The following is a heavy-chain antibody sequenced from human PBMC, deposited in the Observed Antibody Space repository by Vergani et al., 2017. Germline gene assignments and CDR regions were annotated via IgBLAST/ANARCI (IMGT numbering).Heavy chain of an antibody. Sequence: EVQLVQSGAEVKKPGESLKISCKGSGYSFTSYWIGWVRQMPGKGLGWMGIIYPGDSDTRYSPSFQGQVTISADKSISTAYLQWSSRKASDTAMYYCARGGVTFGGVIAPPHYWGQGTLVTVSS. D-gene: IGHD3-16*02. V-gene: IGHV5-51*01. CDR2: IYPGDSDT. J-gene: IGHJ4*02. CDR3: ARGGVTFGGVIAPPHY. CDR1: GYSFTSYW.